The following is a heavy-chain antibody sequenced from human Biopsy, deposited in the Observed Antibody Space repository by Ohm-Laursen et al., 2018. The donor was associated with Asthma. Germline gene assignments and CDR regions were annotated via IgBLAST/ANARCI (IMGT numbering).Heavy chain of an antibody. J-gene: IGHJ1*01. CDR1: GFTFGDYW. CDR3: ARTFHFWSPYHAEHYQL. V-gene: IGHV3-7*01. CDR2: IKHDGTEK. Sequence: SLSLSRTATGFTFGDYWMSWVRQVPGKGLEWVANIKHDGTEKNHVDSLKGRFTISRDNAKNSLYLQMNSLRAEDTAVYYCARTFHFWSPYHAEHYQLWGQGTLVTVPS. D-gene: IGHD3-3*02.